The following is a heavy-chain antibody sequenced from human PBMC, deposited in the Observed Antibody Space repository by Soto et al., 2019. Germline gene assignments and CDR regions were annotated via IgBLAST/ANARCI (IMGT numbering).Heavy chain of an antibody. CDR1: GGSISSGGSY. Sequence: QVQLQESGPGLVKPSQTLSVTCTVSGGSISSGGSYWSWIRQHPGKGLEWIGYIHYSGTTYYNPSLKSRGTISIDTSKKQFSLKLSSVTAADTAVYYCARDRDSYGFHDYWGQGTLVTVSS. V-gene: IGHV4-31*03. CDR3: ARDRDSYGFHDY. D-gene: IGHD5-18*01. CDR2: IHYSGTT. J-gene: IGHJ4*02.